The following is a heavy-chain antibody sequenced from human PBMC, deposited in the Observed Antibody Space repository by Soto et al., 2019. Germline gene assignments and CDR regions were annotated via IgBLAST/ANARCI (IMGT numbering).Heavy chain of an antibody. Sequence: PSETLSLTCAVYGGSFSGYYWSWIRQPPGKGLEWIGEINHSGSTNYNPSLKSRVTISVDTSKNQFSLKLSSVTAADTAVYYCAREQYCGGDCYSGDYFDYWGQGTLVTVSS. J-gene: IGHJ4*02. CDR3: AREQYCGGDCYSGDYFDY. D-gene: IGHD2-21*02. CDR1: GGSFSGYY. CDR2: INHSGST. V-gene: IGHV4-34*01.